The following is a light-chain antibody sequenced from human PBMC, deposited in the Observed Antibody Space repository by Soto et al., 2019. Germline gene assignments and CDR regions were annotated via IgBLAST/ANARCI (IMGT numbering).Light chain of an antibody. Sequence: EIVLKQSPGTLPLSPGERATLSCRASQSVSSSYLAWYQQKPGQAPRLLIYVASSRATGIPDRFSGSGSGTDFTLTISRLEPEDFAVYYCQQYGSSPLFTFGQGTKLEIK. CDR3: QQYGSSPLFT. CDR2: VAS. J-gene: IGKJ2*01. CDR1: QSVSSSY. V-gene: IGKV3-20*01.